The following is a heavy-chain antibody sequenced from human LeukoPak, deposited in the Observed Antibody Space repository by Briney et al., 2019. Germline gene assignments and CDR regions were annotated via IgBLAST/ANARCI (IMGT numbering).Heavy chain of an antibody. Sequence: GGSLRLSCAASGFTFSSYEMNWVRQAPGKGLEWVSYISSSGSTIYYADSVKGRFTISRDNAKNSLYLQMNGLRAEDTAVYYCARAMWFGELSYDYWGQGTLVTVSS. CDR2: ISSSGSTI. V-gene: IGHV3-48*03. J-gene: IGHJ4*02. D-gene: IGHD3-10*01. CDR3: ARAMWFGELSYDY. CDR1: GFTFSSYE.